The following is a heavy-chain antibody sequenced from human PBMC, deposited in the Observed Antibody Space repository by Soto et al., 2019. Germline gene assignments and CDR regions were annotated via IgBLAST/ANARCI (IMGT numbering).Heavy chain of an antibody. V-gene: IGHV4-61*08. CDR2: IYNSEST. CDR1: GASVSSGDYY. J-gene: IGHJ6*02. D-gene: IGHD3-22*01. CDR3: ARGRPRTIYNSDYYYYGLDV. Sequence: QVQLQESGPGPVKPSETLSLTCTVSGASVSSGDYYWSWIRQPPGKGLEWIGYIYNSESTTYNPSLKSRVTISVDPSKNQFSLKLTSMTAADTAVYYCARGRPRTIYNSDYYYYGLDVWGLGTTVTVSS.